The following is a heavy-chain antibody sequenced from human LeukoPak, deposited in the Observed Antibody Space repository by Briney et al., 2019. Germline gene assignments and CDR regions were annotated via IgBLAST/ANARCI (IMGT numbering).Heavy chain of an antibody. CDR3: AHAVRHAGYFDY. D-gene: IGHD3-10*01. V-gene: IGHV2-5*02. Sequence: SGPTLVNPTQTLTLTCTFSGFSLSTSGVGVGWIRQPPGKALEWLALIYWDDDKRYSPSLKNRLTITKDTSKNQVVLTMTNMDPVDTATYYCAHAVRHAGYFDYWGQGTLVTVSS. CDR1: GFSLSTSGVG. J-gene: IGHJ4*02. CDR2: IYWDDDK.